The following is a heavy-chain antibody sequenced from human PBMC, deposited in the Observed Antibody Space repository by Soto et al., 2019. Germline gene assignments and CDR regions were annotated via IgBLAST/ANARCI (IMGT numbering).Heavy chain of an antibody. CDR1: GYSFAGYW. CDR3: ARQIYDSDTGPNFQYYFDS. D-gene: IGHD3-22*01. Sequence: GESLKISCKGSGYSFAGYWITWVRQKPGKGLEWMGRIDPSDSQTYYSPSFRGHVTISVTKSITTVFLQWSSMRASDTAMYYCARQIYDSDTGPNFQYYFDSWGQGTPVTVSS. CDR2: IDPSDSQT. J-gene: IGHJ4*02. V-gene: IGHV5-10-1*01.